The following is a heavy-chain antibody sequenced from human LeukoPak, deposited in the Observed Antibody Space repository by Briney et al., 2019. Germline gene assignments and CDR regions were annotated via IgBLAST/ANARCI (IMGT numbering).Heavy chain of an antibody. V-gene: IGHV5-51*01. Sequence: LGESLKISCKGSGYSFTSYWIGWVRQMPGKGLEWMGIIYPGDSDTRYSPSFQGQVTISADKSISTAYLQWSSLKASDTAMYYCARSEARIVVVPAAVGENWFDPWGQGTLVTVSS. D-gene: IGHD2-2*01. J-gene: IGHJ5*02. CDR3: ARSEARIVVVPAAVGENWFDP. CDR2: IYPGDSDT. CDR1: GYSFTSYW.